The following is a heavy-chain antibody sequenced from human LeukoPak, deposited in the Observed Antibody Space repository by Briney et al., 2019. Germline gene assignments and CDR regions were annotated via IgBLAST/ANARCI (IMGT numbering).Heavy chain of an antibody. CDR1: GFTFSSYS. D-gene: IGHD3-3*01. J-gene: IGHJ6*02. V-gene: IGHV3-21*01. CDR2: ISSSSSYI. CDR3: ARVLGTIFGVVIYYYYGMDV. Sequence: GGSLRLSCAASGFTFSSYSMNWVRQAPGKGLEWVSSISSSSSYIYYADSVKGRFTISRDNAKNPLYLQMNSLRAEDTAVYYCARVLGTIFGVVIYYYYGMDVWGQGTTVTVSS.